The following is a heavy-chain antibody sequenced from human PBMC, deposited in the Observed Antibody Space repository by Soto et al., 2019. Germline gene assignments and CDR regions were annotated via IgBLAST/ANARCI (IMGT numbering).Heavy chain of an antibody. D-gene: IGHD5-18*01. CDR3: AKLQAYSYGPGAYFDY. J-gene: IGHJ4*02. CDR2: ISGGGVST. Sequence: GGSLRLSCASSGFTFSSDAMRCVRQSPGSGLEWFSAISGGGVSTDYVDSLKGRFTISRDISKNTLYLQMNSLRAEDTAVYYCAKLQAYSYGPGAYFDYWGQGTLVTVSS. V-gene: IGHV3-23*01. CDR1: GFTFSSDA.